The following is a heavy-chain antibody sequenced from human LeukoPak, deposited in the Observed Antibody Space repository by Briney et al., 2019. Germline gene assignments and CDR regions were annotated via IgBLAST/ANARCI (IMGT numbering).Heavy chain of an antibody. Sequence: PGASVKVSCKASGYTFTSYGISWVRQAPGQGLEWMGWISAYNGNTNYAQKLRGRVTMTTDTSTSTAYMELRSLRSDDTAVYYCARRTSSYYDSSGYYGAFDIWGQGTMVTVSS. J-gene: IGHJ3*02. CDR3: ARRTSSYYDSSGYYGAFDI. V-gene: IGHV1-18*01. CDR2: ISAYNGNT. CDR1: GYTFTSYG. D-gene: IGHD3-22*01.